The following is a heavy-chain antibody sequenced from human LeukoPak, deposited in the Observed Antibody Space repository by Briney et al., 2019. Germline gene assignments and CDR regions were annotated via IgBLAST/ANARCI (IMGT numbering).Heavy chain of an antibody. Sequence: DPSETLSLTCTVSGGSISSYYWSWILQPLGKGLEWIGYIYTSGSTNYNPSLKSRVTISVDTSKNQFSLKLSSVTAADTAVYYCARHGGRWLQSVYFDYWGQGTLVTVSS. CDR3: ARHGGRWLQSVYFDY. D-gene: IGHD5-24*01. CDR1: GGSISSYY. CDR2: IYTSGST. V-gene: IGHV4-4*09. J-gene: IGHJ4*02.